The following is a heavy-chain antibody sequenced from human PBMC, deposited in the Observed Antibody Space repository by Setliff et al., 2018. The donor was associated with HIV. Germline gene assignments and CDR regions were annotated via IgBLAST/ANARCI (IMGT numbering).Heavy chain of an antibody. CDR1: GFTFRNAW. D-gene: IGHD3-22*01. CDR2: IKSKSDGGAV. Sequence: GGSLRLSCAASGFTFRNAWMSWVRQAPGKGLEWVGRIKSKSDGGAVHYAAPVKGRFTISRDDSQDTLYLEMNSLTNEDTAMYYCTTYSSVYYHSECWGQGALVTVSS. CDR3: TTYSSVYYHSEC. J-gene: IGHJ4*02. V-gene: IGHV3-15*06.